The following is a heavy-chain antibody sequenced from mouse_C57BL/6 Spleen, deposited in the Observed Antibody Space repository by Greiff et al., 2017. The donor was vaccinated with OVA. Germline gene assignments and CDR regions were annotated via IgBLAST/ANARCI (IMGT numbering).Heavy chain of an antibody. V-gene: IGHV3-6*01. J-gene: IGHJ1*03. CDR1: GYSITSGYY. Sequence: EVHLVESGPGLVKPSQSLSLTCSVTGYSITSGYYWNWIRQFPGNKLEWMGYISYDGSNNYNPSLKNRISITRDTSKNQFFLKLNSVTTEDTATYYCARGSPWYFDVWGTGTTVTVSS. CDR3: ARGSPWYFDV. CDR2: ISYDGSN.